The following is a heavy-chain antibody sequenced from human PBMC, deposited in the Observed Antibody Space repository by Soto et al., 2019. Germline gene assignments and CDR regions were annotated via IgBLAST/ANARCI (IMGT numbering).Heavy chain of an antibody. CDR3: AKGVLGYCTSTSCHAYWFDP. CDR1: GFTFSSYA. D-gene: IGHD2-2*01. V-gene: IGHV3-23*01. CDR2: ISGSGDST. J-gene: IGHJ5*02. Sequence: EVQLLESGGGLVQPGGSLRHSCAASGFTFSSYAMSWVRQAPGKGLEWFSAISGSGDSTYSADSVKGRFTISRDNSKNTLDLQMNSLRAEDTAVYYCAKGVLGYCTSTSCHAYWFDPWGQGTLVTVSS.